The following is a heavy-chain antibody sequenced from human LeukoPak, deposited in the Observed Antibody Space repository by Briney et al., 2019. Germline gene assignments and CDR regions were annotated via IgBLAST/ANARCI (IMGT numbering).Heavy chain of an antibody. CDR1: RFAFTSYA. J-gene: IGHJ4*02. V-gene: IGHV3-23*01. D-gene: IGHD4/OR15-4a*01. CDR2: ISPGSVDT. Sequence: PGGSLRLSCAASRFAFTSYAMSWVRQVPGKGLEWVSAISPGSVDTYYADSVRGRFTISRDNSKNTLYLQMNSLRVEDTAVYFCARDPGAFPYFFDCWGQGTLVTVSS. CDR3: ARDPGAFPYFFDC.